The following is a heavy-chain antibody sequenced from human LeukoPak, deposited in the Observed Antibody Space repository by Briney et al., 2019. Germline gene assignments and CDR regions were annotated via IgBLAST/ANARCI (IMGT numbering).Heavy chain of an antibody. J-gene: IGHJ4*02. V-gene: IGHV3-74*01. CDR1: GFILRSHA. D-gene: IGHD1-14*01. CDR2: INTDGSST. CDR3: ASRTGVY. Sequence: PGGSLRLSCSASGFILRSHAMHWVRQAPGKGLVWVSRINTDGSSTNYADSVKGRFTISRDNAMNTLYLQMNNLRAEDTAVYYCASRTGVYWGQGTLVSVSS.